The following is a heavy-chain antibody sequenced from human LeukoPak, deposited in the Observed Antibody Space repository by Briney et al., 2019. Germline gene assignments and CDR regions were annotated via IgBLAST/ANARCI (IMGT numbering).Heavy chain of an antibody. CDR2: IYYSGTT. V-gene: IGHV4-59*01. CDR1: GGSISSYF. CDR3: ARFAYCGGHCWYYFDY. J-gene: IGHJ4*02. D-gene: IGHD2-21*02. Sequence: SETLSLTCTVSGGSISSYFWSWIRQFPGKGLEWIGYIYYSGTTDYNPSLKSRVTISVDTSKNQFSLKLSSVTAADTAVYYCARFAYCGGHCWYYFDYWGQGSLVTVSS.